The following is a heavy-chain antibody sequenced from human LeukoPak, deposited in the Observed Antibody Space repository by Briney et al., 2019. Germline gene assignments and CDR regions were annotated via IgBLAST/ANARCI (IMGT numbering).Heavy chain of an antibody. V-gene: IGHV4-59*01. J-gene: IGHJ6*03. Sequence: SETLSLTCTVSGGSISSYYWSWIRQPPGKGLEWIGYIYYSGSTNYNPSLKSRVTISVDTSKNQFSLKLSSVTAADTAVYYCPRGVRGQQLVYYYYYYMDVWGKGTTVTVSS. CDR2: IYYSGST. CDR3: PRGVRGQQLVYYYYYYMDV. D-gene: IGHD6-13*01. CDR1: GGSISSYY.